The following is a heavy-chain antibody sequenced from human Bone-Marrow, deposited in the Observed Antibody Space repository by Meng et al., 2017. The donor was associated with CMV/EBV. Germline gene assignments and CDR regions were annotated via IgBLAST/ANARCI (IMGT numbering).Heavy chain of an antibody. CDR1: GFSLSTSGMC. D-gene: IGHD1-26*01. CDR3: ARAPGGRWGGLDV. V-gene: IGHV2-70*20. Sequence: SGPTLVKPTQTLTLTCTISGFSLSTSGMCVNWVRQPPGKALEWVALIDWADDKYYNTSLKTRLTISKDTSENQVVLTMTNLDPVDTATYLCARAPGGRWGGLDVWGQGTTVTVSS. CDR2: IDWADDK. J-gene: IGHJ6*02.